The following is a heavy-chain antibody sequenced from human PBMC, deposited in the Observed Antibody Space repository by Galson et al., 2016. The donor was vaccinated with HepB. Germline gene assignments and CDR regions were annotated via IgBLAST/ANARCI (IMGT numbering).Heavy chain of an antibody. V-gene: IGHV4-59*08. CDR3: ARRRAAAGHAFHFYGMDV. CDR1: GGSMSSFY. D-gene: IGHD6-25*01. CDR2: IFSSGSA. Sequence: SETLSLTCTVSGGSMSSFYWSWIRQPPSRGLEYIGNIFSSGSARYNPSLKSRVSMSVDTSKNQFSLRLDSMAAADTAVDYCARRRAAAGHAFHFYGMDVWGQGTTVTVSS. J-gene: IGHJ6*02.